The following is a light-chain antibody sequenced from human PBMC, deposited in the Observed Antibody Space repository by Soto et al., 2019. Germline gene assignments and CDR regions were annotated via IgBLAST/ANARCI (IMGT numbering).Light chain of an antibody. CDR1: QSVSSSY. V-gene: IGKV3-20*01. J-gene: IGKJ2*01. CDR2: GAS. Sequence: EIVLTQSPGTLSLSPGERATLSCRASQSVSSSYLAWYQQKPVQAPRLLIYGASSRATGIPDRFSGSGSGTDFTLTISRLEPEDFAVYDCQQYGSSPLYTFGQGTMLEIK. CDR3: QQYGSSPLYT.